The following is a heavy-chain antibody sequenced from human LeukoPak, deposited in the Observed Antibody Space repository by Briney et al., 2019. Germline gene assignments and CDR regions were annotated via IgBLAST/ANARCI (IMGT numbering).Heavy chain of an antibody. CDR3: ASEPLGHCTRSSRPRCFDP. CDR2: ISNDGSSK. J-gene: IGHJ5*02. CDR1: GFTFSNYA. D-gene: IGHD2-8*01. Sequence: GGSLRLSCAASGFTFSNYAIHWARHAPGQGREWVAVISNDGSSKYYADSVKGRFTLSRVNSQNTLYLQMSSLRGEDTAVHYCASEPLGHCTRSSRPRCFDPRGERTLLTVSS. V-gene: IGHV3-30*04.